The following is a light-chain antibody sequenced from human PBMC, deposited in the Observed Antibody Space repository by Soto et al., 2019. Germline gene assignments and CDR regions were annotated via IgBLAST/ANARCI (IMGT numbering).Light chain of an antibody. CDR2: GAS. V-gene: IGKV3-20*01. J-gene: IGKJ1*01. Sequence: EIVLTHSPGTLSLSPGERATLSCRSSLSVSSSYLAWYQQKPGQAPRLLIYGASSRATGIPDRFSGSRSGTDFTLTISRLEPEDFAVYYCQQYGSSPTFGQGTKV. CDR1: LSVSSSY. CDR3: QQYGSSPT.